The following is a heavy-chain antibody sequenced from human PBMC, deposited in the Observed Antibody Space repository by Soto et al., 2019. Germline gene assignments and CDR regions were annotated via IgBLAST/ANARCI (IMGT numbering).Heavy chain of an antibody. CDR2: ISYDGSNK. CDR3: ALQRNDYRDTGNYFDY. J-gene: IGHJ4*02. CDR1: GFTFSSYA. D-gene: IGHD4-4*01. Sequence: GGSLRLSCAASGFTFSSYAMHWVRQAPGKGLEWVAVISYDGSNKYYADSVKGRFTISRDNSKNTLYLQMNSLRAEDTAVYYCALQRNDYRDTGNYFDYWGQGTLVTVSS. V-gene: IGHV3-30-3*01.